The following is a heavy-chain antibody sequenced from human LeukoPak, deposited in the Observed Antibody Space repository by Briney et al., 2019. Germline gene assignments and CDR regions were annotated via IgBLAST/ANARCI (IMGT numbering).Heavy chain of an antibody. CDR3: ARDRDPRNNFFDY. CDR2: ISWNSGSI. V-gene: IGHV3-9*01. Sequence: GRSLRLSCAASGFTFDDYVMHWVRQAPGKGLEWVSGISWNSGSIGYADSVKGRFTISRDNAKTSLYLQMNSLTAEDTAIYYCARDRDPRNNFFDYWGQGTLVTVSS. J-gene: IGHJ4*02. CDR1: GFTFDDYV. D-gene: IGHD1-14*01.